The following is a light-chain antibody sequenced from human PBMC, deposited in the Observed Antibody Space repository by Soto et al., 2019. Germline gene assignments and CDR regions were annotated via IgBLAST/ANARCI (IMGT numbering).Light chain of an antibody. CDR1: QSVSSN. V-gene: IGKV3-15*01. CDR3: QQYHNWPPRGT. J-gene: IGKJ1*01. CDR2: GAS. Sequence: EIVMTQSPATLSVSPGERATLSCRASQSVSSNLAWYQQKPGQAPRLLIYGASTRATGIPARFSGSGSGTEFTLTDSSLQSEDVAVYYCQQYHNWPPRGTVGQGTKVDIK.